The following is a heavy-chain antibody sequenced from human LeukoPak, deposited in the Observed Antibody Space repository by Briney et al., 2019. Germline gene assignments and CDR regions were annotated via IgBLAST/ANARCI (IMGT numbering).Heavy chain of an antibody. CDR2: ISYDGSNK. J-gene: IGHJ6*02. CDR1: GFTFSSYA. V-gene: IGHV3-30-3*01. Sequence: PGGSLRLSCAASGFTFSSYAMHWVRQAPGKGLEWVAVISYDGSNKYYADSAKGRFTISRDNSKNTLYLQMNSLRAEDTAVYYCARDLGTLYGMDVWGQGTTVTVSS. D-gene: IGHD1-1*01. CDR3: ARDLGTLYGMDV.